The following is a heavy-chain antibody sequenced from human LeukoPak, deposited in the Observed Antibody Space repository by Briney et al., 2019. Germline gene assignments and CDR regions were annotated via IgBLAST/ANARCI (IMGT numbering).Heavy chain of an antibody. CDR1: GYTFTSYY. J-gene: IGHJ6*02. CDR2: INPNGGST. V-gene: IGHV1-46*01. CDR3: ARARGDSSGYYVYYYYGMDV. D-gene: IGHD3-22*01. Sequence: ASVKVSCKASGYTFTSYYMHWVRQAPGQGLEWMGIINPNGGSTSYAQKFQGRVTMTRDTSTSTVYMELSSLRSEDTAVYYCARARGDSSGYYVYYYYGMDVWGQGTTVTVSS.